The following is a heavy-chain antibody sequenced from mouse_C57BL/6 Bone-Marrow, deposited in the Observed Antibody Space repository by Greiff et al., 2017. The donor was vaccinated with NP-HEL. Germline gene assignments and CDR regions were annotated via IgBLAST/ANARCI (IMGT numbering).Heavy chain of an antibody. CDR2: LYPRSGNT. D-gene: IGHD1-1*01. J-gene: IGHJ2*01. V-gene: IGHV1-81*01. Sequence: QVQLKESGAELARPGASVKLSCKASGYTFTSYGISWVKQRTGQGLEWLGELYPRSGNTYYNEQFKGKAPLTADKSSSTAYMERRSLTSEDSAVYFCAIAGGVLRYYFDYWGQGTTLTVSS. CDR3: AIAGGVLRYYFDY. CDR1: GYTFTSYG.